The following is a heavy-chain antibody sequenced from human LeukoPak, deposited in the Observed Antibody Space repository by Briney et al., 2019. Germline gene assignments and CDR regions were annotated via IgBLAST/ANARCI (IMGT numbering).Heavy chain of an antibody. D-gene: IGHD6-19*01. CDR1: GYTFTGYY. Sequence: ASVKVSCKASGYTFTGYYMHWVRQAPGQGLEWMGWINPNSGGTNYAQKFQGRVTMTRDTSISTAYMELSRLRSDDTAVYYCARDRAYSSGSVDYYYYGMDVWGQGTTVTVSS. CDR3: ARDRAYSSGSVDYYYYGMDV. CDR2: INPNSGGT. J-gene: IGHJ6*02. V-gene: IGHV1-2*02.